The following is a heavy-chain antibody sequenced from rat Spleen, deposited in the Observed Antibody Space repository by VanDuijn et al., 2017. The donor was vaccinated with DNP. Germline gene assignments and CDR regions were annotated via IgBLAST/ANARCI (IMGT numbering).Heavy chain of an antibody. Sequence: ELQLQESGPGLVKPSQSLSLTCSVTDYSITSDYWGWIRKFPGNKMEWIGHINYSGCTSYNPSLTGRISITRDTSKNQFFLQLNSVTTEDTATYYSVRGHPPRGFDYWGQGVMVTVSS. CDR2: INYSGCT. J-gene: IGHJ2*01. V-gene: IGHV3-1*01. CDR3: VRGHPPRGFDY. D-gene: IGHD3-8*01. CDR1: DYSITSDY.